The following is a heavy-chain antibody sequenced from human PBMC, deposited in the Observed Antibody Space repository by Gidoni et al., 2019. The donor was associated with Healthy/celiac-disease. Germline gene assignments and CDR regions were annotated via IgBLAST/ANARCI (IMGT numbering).Heavy chain of an antibody. Sequence: QVQLQQWGAGLLKPSETLSLTCAVYGGSFSGYYWSWIRQPPGKGLEWIGEINHSGSTNYNPSLKSRVTISVDTSKNQFSLKLSSVTAADTAVYYCARGGYSPYGMDVWGQGTTVTVSS. J-gene: IGHJ6*02. CDR1: GGSFSGYY. V-gene: IGHV4-34*01. CDR3: ARGGYSPYGMDV. D-gene: IGHD5-18*01. CDR2: INHSGST.